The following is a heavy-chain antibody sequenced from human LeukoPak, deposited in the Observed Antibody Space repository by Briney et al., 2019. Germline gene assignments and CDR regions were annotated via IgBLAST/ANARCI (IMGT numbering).Heavy chain of an antibody. J-gene: IGHJ4*02. CDR1: GFIFSRDW. Sequence: GGSLRLSCAASGFIFSRDWMHWVRQAAGKRLLWVSRISDDGSITTYADSVQGRFTISSDNAKSTVFLRMNSVKVEETAVYFCVRRYYEYNVYDRHFDFWDQGILVTVSS. CDR3: VRRYYEYNVYDRHFDF. D-gene: IGHD5/OR15-5a*01. V-gene: IGHV3-74*03. CDR2: ISDDGSIT.